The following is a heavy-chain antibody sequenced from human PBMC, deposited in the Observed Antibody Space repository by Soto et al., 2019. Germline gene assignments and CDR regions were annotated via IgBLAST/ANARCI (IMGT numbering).Heavy chain of an antibody. D-gene: IGHD6-13*01. Sequence: QVQLVQSGAEVKKPGASVKVSCKASGYTFTSYGISWVRQAPGQGLEWMGWLSAYNGNTNYAQKLQGRVTMTPYTSTSRVSVELRSLRSDDTAVYYCAGGVAAAVGWFDPWGQGTLVTVCS. CDR2: LSAYNGNT. V-gene: IGHV1-18*01. CDR1: GYTFTSYG. J-gene: IGHJ5*02. CDR3: AGGVAAAVGWFDP.